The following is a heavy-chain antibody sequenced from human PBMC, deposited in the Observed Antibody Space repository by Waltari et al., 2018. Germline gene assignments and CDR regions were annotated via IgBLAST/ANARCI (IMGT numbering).Heavy chain of an antibody. CDR1: GYTFTGYY. CDR3: ARDPSSVVVVAATQRHGGSDY. D-gene: IGHD2-15*01. Sequence: QVQLVQSGAEVTKPGASVKVSCKASGYTFTGYYIHWVRQAPGQGLEWMGRINPNSGGTNYAQKFQGRVTMTRDTSISTAYMELSRLRSDDTAVYYCARDPSSVVVVAATQRHGGSDYWGQGTLVTVSS. V-gene: IGHV1-2*06. CDR2: INPNSGGT. J-gene: IGHJ4*02.